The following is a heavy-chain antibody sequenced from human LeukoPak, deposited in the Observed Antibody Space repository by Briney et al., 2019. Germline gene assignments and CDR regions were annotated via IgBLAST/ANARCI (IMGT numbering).Heavy chain of an antibody. CDR2: IKKDGSET. CDR3: ARSASWYRGY. J-gene: IGHJ1*01. D-gene: IGHD6-13*01. V-gene: IGHV3-7*01. Sequence: GGSLRLSCAASGFTFSNYWMSWVRQAPGKGLEWVATIKKDGSETYYVDSVKGRCTISRDNAKNSLYLHMNSLRAEDTAVYYCARSASWYRGYWGQGTLVTVSS. CDR1: GFTFSNYW.